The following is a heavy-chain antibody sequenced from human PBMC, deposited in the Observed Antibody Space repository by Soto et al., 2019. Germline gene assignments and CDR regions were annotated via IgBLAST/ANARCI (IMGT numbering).Heavy chain of an antibody. J-gene: IGHJ4*02. CDR3: ARVTDYYESSGYFDY. CDR1: GFTFSSYW. CDR2: IKQDGSEK. V-gene: IGHV3-7*01. Sequence: GGALRLSCAASGFTFSSYWMSWVRQAPGKGLEWVANIKQDGSEKYYVDSVKGRFTISRDNAKNSLNLQMNSLRAEDTAVYYCARVTDYYESSGYFDYWGQGTLVTVSS. D-gene: IGHD3-22*01.